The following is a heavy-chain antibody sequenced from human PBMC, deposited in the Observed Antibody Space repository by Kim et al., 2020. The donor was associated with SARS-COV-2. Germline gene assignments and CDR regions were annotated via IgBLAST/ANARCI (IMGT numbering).Heavy chain of an antibody. CDR1: GFTFSSYW. CDR3: ARPAVAATNWYFDL. J-gene: IGHJ2*01. CDR2: MNIDGSNT. V-gene: IGHV3-74*01. D-gene: IGHD6-19*01. Sequence: GGSLRLSCAASGFTFSSYWMHWVRQAPGKGLVWVSRMNIDGSNTNYADSVKGRFTISRDNAKNTPYLQMSSLRVEDTAVYYCARPAVAATNWYFDLWGRG.